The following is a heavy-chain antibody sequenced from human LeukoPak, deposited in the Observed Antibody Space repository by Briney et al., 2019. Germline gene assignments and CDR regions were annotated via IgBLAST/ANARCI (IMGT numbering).Heavy chain of an antibody. Sequence: PGGSLRPSCAASGFTFTNYWMHWVRQVPGKGLVWVSHINHDGSSTNYADSVKGRFTISRDNAKNTLYLQMNSLTAEDTAVYYCARDLGYNSASWGQGTLVTVSS. CDR2: INHDGSST. D-gene: IGHD5-18*01. V-gene: IGHV3-74*01. CDR3: ARDLGYNSAS. CDR1: GFTFTNYW. J-gene: IGHJ5*02.